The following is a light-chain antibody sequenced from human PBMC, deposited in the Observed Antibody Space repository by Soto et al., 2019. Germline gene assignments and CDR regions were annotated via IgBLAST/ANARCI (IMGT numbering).Light chain of an antibody. CDR2: DAS. V-gene: IGKV3-15*01. Sequence: EIVMTHSPASLSVSPGERATLSCRASQRISTNLAWYQHIPGQAPRLLIFDASTRATGVPARFSGSGSGTDFTLTISSLQSEDFAVYYCQQYNNWPYTFGQGTRLEIK. CDR3: QQYNNWPYT. CDR1: QRISTN. J-gene: IGKJ5*01.